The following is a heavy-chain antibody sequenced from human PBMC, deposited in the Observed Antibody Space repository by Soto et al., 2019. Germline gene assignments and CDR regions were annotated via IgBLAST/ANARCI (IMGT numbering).Heavy chain of an antibody. J-gene: IGHJ6*02. Sequence: VASVKVSCKASGYTFTSYDINWVRQATGQGLEWMGWMNPNSGNTGYAQKLQGRVTMTRNTSISTAYMELSSLRSEDTAVYYCAGQRGYSYGVYGMDVWGQGTTVTVSS. D-gene: IGHD5-18*01. V-gene: IGHV1-8*01. CDR2: MNPNSGNT. CDR1: GYTFTSYD. CDR3: AGQRGYSYGVYGMDV.